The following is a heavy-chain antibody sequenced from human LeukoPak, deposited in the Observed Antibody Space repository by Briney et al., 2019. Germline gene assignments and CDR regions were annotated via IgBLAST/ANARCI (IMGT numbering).Heavy chain of an antibody. CDR2: INHSGST. CDR3: ARTMAADTPYSSGWGYGALDAFDI. Sequence: SETLSLTCAVSGGSFSGYYWSWIRQPPGKGLEWVGEINHSGSTNYNPSLKSRVTISVDTSKNQFSLKLSSVPAADTAVYYCARTMAADTPYSSGWGYGALDAFDIWGQGTMVTVSS. D-gene: IGHD6-19*01. J-gene: IGHJ3*02. V-gene: IGHV4-34*01. CDR1: GGSFSGYY.